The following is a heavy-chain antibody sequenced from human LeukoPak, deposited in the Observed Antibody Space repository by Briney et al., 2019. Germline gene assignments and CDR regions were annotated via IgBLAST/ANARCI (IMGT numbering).Heavy chain of an antibody. CDR1: GFTVSSNY. D-gene: IGHD3-22*01. J-gene: IGHJ4*02. CDR3: ARRNYYDSSGSIIDY. V-gene: IGHV3-53*01. Sequence: GGSLRLSCAASGFTVSSNYMSWVRQAPGKGLEWVSVIYSGGSTYYADSVKGRFTISRDNSKNTLYLQMNSLRAEDTAVYYCARRNYYDSSGSIIDYWGQGTLVTVSS. CDR2: IYSGGST.